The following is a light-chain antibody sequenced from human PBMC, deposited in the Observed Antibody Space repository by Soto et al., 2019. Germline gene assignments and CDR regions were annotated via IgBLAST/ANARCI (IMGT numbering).Light chain of an antibody. CDR2: RDG. CDR1: XXXIGSHY. J-gene: IGLJ3*02. Sequence: QSVLTQPPSASGTPGQSLTISCXXXXXXIGSHYVYWYQHFPGTAPRLLIFRDGQRPSGVPARFFGSKSDTSASLAITGLRSEDEAHYYCAVWDNSMTAWVFGGGTKLTVL. CDR3: AVWDNSMTAWV. V-gene: IGLV1-47*01.